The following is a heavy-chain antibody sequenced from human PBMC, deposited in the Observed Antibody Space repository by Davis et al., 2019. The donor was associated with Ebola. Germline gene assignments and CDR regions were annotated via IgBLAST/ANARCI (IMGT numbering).Heavy chain of an antibody. CDR1: GYTFTGYY. CDR2: INPNSGGT. V-gene: IGHV1-2*02. Sequence: ASVKVSCKASGYTFTGYYMHWVRQAPGQGLEWMGWINPNSGGTNYAQKFQGRVTMTRDTSISTAYMELSSLRSEDTAVYYCVREGRYRGSRSSYWSRRGPKSYDVGDVWGQGTTVSVSS. CDR3: VREGRYRGSRSSYWSRRGPKSYDVGDV. D-gene: IGHD3-10*01. J-gene: IGHJ6*02.